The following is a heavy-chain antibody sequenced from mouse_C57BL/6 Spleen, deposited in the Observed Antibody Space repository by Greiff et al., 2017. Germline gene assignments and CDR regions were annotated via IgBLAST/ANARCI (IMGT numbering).Heavy chain of an antibody. J-gene: IGHJ1*03. V-gene: IGHV5-12*01. CDR2: ISNGGGST. Sequence: EVQLVESGGGLVQPGGSLKLSCAASGFTFSDYYMYWVRQTPEKRLEWVADISNGGGSTYYPDTVKGRFTISRDNAKNTLYLQMSRLKSEDTAMYYCASPNSRGYFEVWGTGTTVTVSS. CDR1: GFTFSDYY. CDR3: ASPNSRGYFEV. D-gene: IGHD4-1*01.